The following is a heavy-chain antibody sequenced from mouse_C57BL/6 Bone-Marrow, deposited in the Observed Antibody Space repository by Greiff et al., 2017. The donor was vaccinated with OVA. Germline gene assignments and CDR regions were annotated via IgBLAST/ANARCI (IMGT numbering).Heavy chain of an antibody. CDR3: ARKIYYGPAY. CDR2: INPYNGGT. J-gene: IGHJ3*01. D-gene: IGHD1-2*01. V-gene: IGHV1-19*01. Sequence: VQLKESGPVLVKPGASVKMSCKASGYTFTDYYMNWVKQSHGKSLEWIGVINPYNGGTSYNQKFKGKATLTVDKSSSTAYMELNSLTSEDSAVYYCARKIYYGPAYWGQGTLVTVSA. CDR1: GYTFTDYY.